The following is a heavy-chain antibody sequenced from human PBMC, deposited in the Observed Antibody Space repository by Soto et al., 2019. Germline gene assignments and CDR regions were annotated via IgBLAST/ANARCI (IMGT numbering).Heavy chain of an antibody. CDR3: ARAYGDYGDYFDY. D-gene: IGHD4-17*01. J-gene: IGHJ4*02. Sequence: PSETLSLTCTVSGGSISSGDCYWSWIRQPPGKGLEWIGYIYYSGSTYYNPSLKSRVTISVDTSKNQFSLKLSSVTAADTAVYYCARAYGDYGDYFDYWGQGTLVTVS. CDR1: GGSISSGDCY. CDR2: IYYSGST. V-gene: IGHV4-30-4*01.